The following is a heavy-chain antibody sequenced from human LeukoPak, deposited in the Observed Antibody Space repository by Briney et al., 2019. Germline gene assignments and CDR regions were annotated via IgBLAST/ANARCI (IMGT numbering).Heavy chain of an antibody. J-gene: IGHJ4*02. Sequence: GGSLRLSWAASGFTFSSYAMHWVRQAPGKGLEWVAVISYDGSNKYYADSVKGRFTISRDNSKNTQYLQMSSLRAEDTAVYYCARGQAEITMVRGVDYWGQGTLVTVSS. D-gene: IGHD3-10*01. CDR1: GFTFSSYA. V-gene: IGHV3-30-3*01. CDR3: ARGQAEITMVRGVDY. CDR2: ISYDGSNK.